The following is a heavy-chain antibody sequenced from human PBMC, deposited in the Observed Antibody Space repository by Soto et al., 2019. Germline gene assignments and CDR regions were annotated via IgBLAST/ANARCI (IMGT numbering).Heavy chain of an antibody. V-gene: IGHV4-4*02. J-gene: IGHJ6*03. CDR2: IYHSGST. D-gene: IGHD2-15*01. CDR1: SGSISSSNW. Sequence: SETLSLTCAVSSGSISSSNWWSWVRQPPGKGLEWIGEIYHSGSTNYNPSLKSRVTISVDKSKNQFSLKLSSVTAADTAVYYCARGDLVVAVAAHYYYFYMDVWGQGTTVTVSS. CDR3: ARGDLVVAVAAHYYYFYMDV.